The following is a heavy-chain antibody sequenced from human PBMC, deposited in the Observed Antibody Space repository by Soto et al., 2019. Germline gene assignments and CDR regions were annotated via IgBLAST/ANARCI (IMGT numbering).Heavy chain of an antibody. CDR3: ARVGPDVPVTPFGDVIIGSLNLDV. CDR2: VHHSGNA. V-gene: IGHV4-38-2*02. D-gene: IGHD3-16*02. Sequence: SGSLSLPRCMSRDAVRRWYWDLIKKPPGKGREGVGIVHHSGNAYYNPSLKSRVTISVDTSKNQFSLKLSSVTAADTALYYCARVGPDVPVTPFGDVIIGSLNLDVWGQGTLVTVSS. J-gene: IGHJ3*01. CDR1: RDAVRRWY.